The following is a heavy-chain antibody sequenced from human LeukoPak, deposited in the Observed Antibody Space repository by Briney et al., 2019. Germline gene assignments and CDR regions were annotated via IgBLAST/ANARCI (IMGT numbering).Heavy chain of an antibody. CDR3: ARDPRCSSMSCYRSSFYGMDV. CDR1: GFTFSSYE. D-gene: IGHD2-2*01. J-gene: IGHJ6*02. Sequence: GGSLRLSCAASGFTFSSYEMNWVRQAPGKGLEWVSYISSSGSSIYYADSVKGRFTISRDNVKNSLYLQMNSLRAEDTAVYYCARDPRCSSMSCYRSSFYGMDVWGQGTTVTVSS. CDR2: ISSSGSSI. V-gene: IGHV3-48*03.